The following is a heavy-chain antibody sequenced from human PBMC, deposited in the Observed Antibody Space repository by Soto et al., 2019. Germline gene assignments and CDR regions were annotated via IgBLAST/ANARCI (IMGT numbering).Heavy chain of an antibody. D-gene: IGHD2-8*02. Sequence: QVQLQESGPGLVKSSETLSLTCSVSGDSSSTYYWGWIWQPPGKGLEWIGYINYSGRSNHNPSLKSRLSISVDASKNQVSLKLTSVTAADTAVYYCARSYCADSVSCNWFDPWGQGTLVVVSS. CDR1: GDSSSTYY. CDR3: ARSYCADSVSCNWFDP. CDR2: INYSGRS. J-gene: IGHJ5*02. V-gene: IGHV4-59*01.